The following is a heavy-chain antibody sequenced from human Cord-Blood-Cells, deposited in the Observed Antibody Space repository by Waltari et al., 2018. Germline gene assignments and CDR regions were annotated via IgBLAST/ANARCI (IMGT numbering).Heavy chain of an antibody. D-gene: IGHD3-22*01. CDR2: IIPILGIA. Sequence: QVQLVQSGAEVKKPGSSVKVSCKPSGGTFSSYAISWVRQAPGQGLEWMGGIIPILGIANYAKKFQGRVTITADESTITAYMELSSLGSEDTAVYYCARGGVGGYYDYWGQGTLVTVSS. V-gene: IGHV1-69*04. CDR3: ARGGVGGYYDY. CDR1: GGTFSSYA. J-gene: IGHJ4*02.